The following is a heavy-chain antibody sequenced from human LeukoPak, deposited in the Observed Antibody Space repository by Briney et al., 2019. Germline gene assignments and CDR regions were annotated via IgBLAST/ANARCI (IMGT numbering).Heavy chain of an antibody. CDR2: ISYDGSNK. D-gene: IGHD6-19*01. J-gene: IGHJ6*04. CDR1: GFTFSSYG. CDR3: AKDRQWLVFFYGMDV. Sequence: GGSLRLSCAASGFTFSSYGMHWVRQAPGKGLEWVAVISYDGSNKYYADSVKGRFTISRDNSKNTLYLQMNSLRDEDTAVYYCAKDRQWLVFFYGMDVWGKGTTVTVSS. V-gene: IGHV3-30*18.